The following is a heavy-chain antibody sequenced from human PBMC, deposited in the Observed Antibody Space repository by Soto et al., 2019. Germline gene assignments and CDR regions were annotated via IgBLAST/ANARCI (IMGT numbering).Heavy chain of an antibody. CDR2: IYSGGST. CDR1: GFTVSSNY. D-gene: IGHD2-15*01. J-gene: IGHJ6*03. CDR3: ARDQGYCSGGSCYSGYYYMDV. Sequence: GGSPRLSCAASGFTVSSNYMSWVRQAPGKGLEWVSVIYSGGSTYYADSVKGRFTISRDNSKNTLYLQMNSLRAEDTAVYYCARDQGYCSGGSCYSGYYYMDVWGKGTTVTVSS. V-gene: IGHV3-66*01.